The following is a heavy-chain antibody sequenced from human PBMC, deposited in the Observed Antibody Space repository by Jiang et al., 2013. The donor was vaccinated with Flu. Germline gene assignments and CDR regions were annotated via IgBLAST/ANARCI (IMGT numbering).Heavy chain of an antibody. CDR3: ARSIPPNGDGYNCAFDI. V-gene: IGHV2-70*04. J-gene: IGHJ3*02. CDR1: GFSLSTSGMR. Sequence: KPTQTLTLTCTFSGFSLSTSGMRVSWIRQPPGKALEWLARIDWDDDKFYSTSLKTRLTISKDTSKNQVVLTMTNMDPVDTATYYCARSIPPNGDGYNCAFDIWGQGTMVTVSS. D-gene: IGHD5-24*01. CDR2: IDWDDDK.